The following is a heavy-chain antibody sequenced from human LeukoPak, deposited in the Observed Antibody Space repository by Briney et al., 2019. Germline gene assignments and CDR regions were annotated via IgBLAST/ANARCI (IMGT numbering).Heavy chain of an antibody. V-gene: IGHV1-46*01. J-gene: IGHJ1*01. CDR1: GYXFTSYY. CDR3: AREAAAGASDAEYFQH. D-gene: IGHD6-13*01. Sequence: ASVKVSCKASGYXFTSYYIHWVRQAPGQGLEWMGIINPSGGSTSYAQKFQGRVTMTRDTSISTAYMELSRVRSDDTAVYYCAREAAAGASDAEYFQHWGQGTLVTVSS. CDR2: INPSGGST.